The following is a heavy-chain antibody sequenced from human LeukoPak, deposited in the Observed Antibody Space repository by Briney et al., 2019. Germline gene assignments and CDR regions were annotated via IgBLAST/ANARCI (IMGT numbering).Heavy chain of an antibody. D-gene: IGHD1-26*01. Sequence: GWSLPVTCPASGFRFGDYWMTWARHIPGKGLEWVANIKQDGAKKHYAESVEGRFIISRDNAKNSLYLEMDSLKVEDTAVYYCARVGAWDLQRVFEYGRQGTLVSVSS. CDR1: GFRFGDYW. V-gene: IGHV3-7*01. CDR2: IKQDGAKK. CDR3: ARVGAWDLQRVFEY. J-gene: IGHJ4*02.